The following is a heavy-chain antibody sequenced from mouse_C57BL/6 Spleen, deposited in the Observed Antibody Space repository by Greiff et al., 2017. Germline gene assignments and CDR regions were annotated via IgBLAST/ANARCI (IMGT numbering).Heavy chain of an antibody. CDR3: ARAPLDWDYFDY. CDR2: IYPGDGDT. Sequence: VQGVESGPELVKPGASVKISCKASGYAFSSSWMNWVKQRPGKGLEWIGRIYPGDGDTNYNGKFKGKATLTADKSSSTAYMQLSSLTSEDSAVYFCARAPLDWDYFDYWGQGTTLTVSS. D-gene: IGHD4-1*01. CDR1: GYAFSSSW. J-gene: IGHJ2*01. V-gene: IGHV1-82*01.